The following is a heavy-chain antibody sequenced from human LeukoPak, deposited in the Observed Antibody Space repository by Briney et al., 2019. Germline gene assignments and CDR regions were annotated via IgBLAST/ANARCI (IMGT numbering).Heavy chain of an antibody. V-gene: IGHV4-59*08. D-gene: IGHD3-3*01. Sequence: SETLSLTCTVSGGSISSYYWSWIRQPPGKGLEWIGYIYYSGSTNYNPSLKSRVTIAVDTSKNQFSLKLSSVTAADTAVYYCAGSRFLEWNDAFDIWGQGTMVTVSS. CDR2: IYYSGST. CDR3: AGSRFLEWNDAFDI. CDR1: GGSISSYY. J-gene: IGHJ3*02.